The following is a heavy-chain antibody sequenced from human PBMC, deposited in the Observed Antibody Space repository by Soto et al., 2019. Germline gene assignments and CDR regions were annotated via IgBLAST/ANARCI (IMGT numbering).Heavy chain of an antibody. Sequence: LSLTCAVYGGSFSGYYWSWIRQPPGKGLEWIGEINHSGSTNYNPSLKSRVTISVDTSKNQFSLKLSSVTAADTAVYYCARVKHFWSGYYLGMDVWGQGTTVTVSS. CDR2: INHSGST. D-gene: IGHD3-3*02. J-gene: IGHJ6*02. CDR1: GGSFSGYY. V-gene: IGHV4-34*01. CDR3: ARVKHFWSGYYLGMDV.